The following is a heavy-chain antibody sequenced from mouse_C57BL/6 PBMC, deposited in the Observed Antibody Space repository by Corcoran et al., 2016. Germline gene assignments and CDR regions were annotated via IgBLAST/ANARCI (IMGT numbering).Heavy chain of an antibody. J-gene: IGHJ4*01. Sequence: DVQLKESGPGLVKPSQSLSLTCSVTGYSITSGYYWNWIRQFPGNKLEWMGYISYDGSNNYNPSLKNRISITRDTSKNQFFLKLNSVTTEDTATYYCARGAYYSNYFYAMDYWGQGTSVTVSS. CDR2: ISYDGSN. D-gene: IGHD2-5*01. V-gene: IGHV3-6*01. CDR1: GYSITSGYY. CDR3: ARGAYYSNYFYAMDY.